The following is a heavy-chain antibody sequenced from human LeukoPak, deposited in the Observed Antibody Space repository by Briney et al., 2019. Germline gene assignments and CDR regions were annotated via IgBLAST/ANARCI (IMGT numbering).Heavy chain of an antibody. J-gene: IGHJ5*01. CDR2: IRYDGSNK. Sequence: PGGSLRLSCAASGFTFSSYGMHWVRQAPGKGLEWVAFIRYDGSNKYYADSVKGRFTISRDNSKNTLYLQMNSLRPEDTAVYYCARGRRSGGITMIRGVKDRGWFDFWGQGTLVTVSS. V-gene: IGHV3-30*02. D-gene: IGHD3-10*01. CDR1: GFTFSSYG. CDR3: ARGRRSGGITMIRGVKDRGWFDF.